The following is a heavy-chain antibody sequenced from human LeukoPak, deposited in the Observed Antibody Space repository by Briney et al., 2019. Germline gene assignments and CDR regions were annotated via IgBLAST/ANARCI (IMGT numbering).Heavy chain of an antibody. Sequence: PGGSLRLSCAASGFTFSSYAMHWVRQAPGKGLEWVAVISYDGSNKYYADSVKGRFTISRDNSKNTLYLQMNSLRAEDTAVYYCARAQSGSYYQYWGQGTLVTVSS. J-gene: IGHJ4*02. V-gene: IGHV3-30-3*01. CDR2: ISYDGSNK. CDR1: GFTFSSYA. CDR3: ARAQSGSYYQY. D-gene: IGHD1-26*01.